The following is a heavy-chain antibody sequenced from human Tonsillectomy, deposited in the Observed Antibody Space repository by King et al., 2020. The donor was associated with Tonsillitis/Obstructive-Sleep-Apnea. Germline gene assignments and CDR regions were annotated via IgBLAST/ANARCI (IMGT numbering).Heavy chain of an antibody. Sequence: VQLVESGGGVVQPGRSLRLSCVASGFIFSSYDMHWVRQAPGKGLEWVTIISSDGSEKNYVDSVRGRFTISRDNSKKTVYLQMNSLRGEDTAVYFCARDSRGTGRVPRCDNTLDVWGQGTTVTVSS. J-gene: IGHJ6*02. D-gene: IGHD3-16*01. CDR3: ARDSRGTGRVPRCDNTLDV. CDR1: GFIFSSYD. CDR2: ISSDGSEK. V-gene: IGHV3-30*03.